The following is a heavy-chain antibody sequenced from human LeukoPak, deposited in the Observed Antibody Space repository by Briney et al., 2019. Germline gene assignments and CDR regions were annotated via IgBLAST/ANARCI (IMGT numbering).Heavy chain of an antibody. V-gene: IGHV4-39*07. D-gene: IGHD3-22*01. Sequence: SETLSLTCTVSGGSISSSSYYWGWIRQPPGKGLEWIGSIYYSGSTYYNPSLKSRVTISVDTSKNQFSLKLSSVTAADTAVYYCARAPVYYYDSSGSYYFDYWGQGTLVTVSS. CDR1: GGSISSSSYY. CDR3: ARAPVYYYDSSGSYYFDY. J-gene: IGHJ4*02. CDR2: IYYSGST.